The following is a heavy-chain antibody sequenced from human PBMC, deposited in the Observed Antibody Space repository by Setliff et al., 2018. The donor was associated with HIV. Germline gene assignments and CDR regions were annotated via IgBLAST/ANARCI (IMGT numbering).Heavy chain of an antibody. CDR2: MNAASGKT. CDR3: VRVRVGGSLYFDY. D-gene: IGHD1-26*01. Sequence: GASVKVSCKASGYNFTTYALHWVRQAPGQSLEWMGWMNAASGKTKYSEKFQNRLTFTRDASAGMGYVELTNLRSEDMATYYCVRVRVGGSLYFDYWGQGTPVTVSS. CDR1: GYNFTTYA. V-gene: IGHV1-3*01. J-gene: IGHJ4*02.